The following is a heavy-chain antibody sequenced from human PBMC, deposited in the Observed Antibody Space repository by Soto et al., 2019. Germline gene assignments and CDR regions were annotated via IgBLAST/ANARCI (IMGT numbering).Heavy chain of an antibody. CDR1: GASITSHY. CDR2: VSHSGNA. CDR3: ARHLRQETLNMVRGRLEPTSSDYGMEV. Sequence: SETLSLTCTVSGASITSHYWSWSRQRPGKGLEWIGHVSHSGNANYDPSLRGRLTISFDTSRNQFSLQVFSVTAADTAVYYCARHLRQETLNMVRGRLEPTSSDYGMEVWGQGTRVTVSS. D-gene: IGHD3-10*01. V-gene: IGHV4-59*08. J-gene: IGHJ6*02.